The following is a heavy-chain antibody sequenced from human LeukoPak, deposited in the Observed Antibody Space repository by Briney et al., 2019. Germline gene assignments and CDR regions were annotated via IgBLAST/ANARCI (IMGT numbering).Heavy chain of an antibody. J-gene: IGHJ4*02. V-gene: IGHV1-2*02. CDR3: ARGPRIPILGVVN. CDR2: INPNSGGT. Sequence: ASVTVSCKASGYTFTGYYMHWVRQAPGQGIEWMGWINPNSGGTNYAQKFQGRGPMTRATSITTASLELNRLRSDATDADYCARGPRIPILGVVNWGQGALVTVSS. D-gene: IGHD3-3*01. CDR1: GYTFTGYY.